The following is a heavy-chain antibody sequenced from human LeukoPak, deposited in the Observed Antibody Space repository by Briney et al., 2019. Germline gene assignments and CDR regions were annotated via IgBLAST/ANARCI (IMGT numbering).Heavy chain of an antibody. D-gene: IGHD5-18*01. J-gene: IGHJ4*02. CDR3: ARDGGYGHYDY. CDR1: GGSISSGDYS. CDR2: IYHSGRT. V-gene: IGHV4-30-2*01. Sequence: SQTLSLTCAVSGGSISSGDYSWSWIRQPPGKGLEWIGYIYHSGRTFYNPSLKSRVTISVDTSKNQIPLEVTSVTAADTAVYYCARDGGYGHYDYWGRGTPVTVSS.